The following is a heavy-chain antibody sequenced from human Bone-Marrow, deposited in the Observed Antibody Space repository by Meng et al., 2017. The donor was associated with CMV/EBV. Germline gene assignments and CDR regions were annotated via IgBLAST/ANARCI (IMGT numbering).Heavy chain of an antibody. D-gene: IGHD1-26*01. CDR3: ARDYEEWELVGWFDP. V-gene: IGHV6-1*01. J-gene: IGHJ5*02. Sequence: LSLTCAIPGDSVSSNSAAWNWIRQSPSRGLEWMGRTYYRSKWYNDYAVSVKSRITINPDTSKNQFSLQLNSVTPEDTAVYYCARDYEEWELVGWFDPWGQGTLVTVSS. CDR1: GDSVSSNSAA. CDR2: TYYRSKWYN.